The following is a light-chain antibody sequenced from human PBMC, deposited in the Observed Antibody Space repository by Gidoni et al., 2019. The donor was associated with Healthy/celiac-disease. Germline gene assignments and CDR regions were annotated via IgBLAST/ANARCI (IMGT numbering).Light chain of an antibody. CDR2: WAS. CDR1: QSVLYSSNNKNY. J-gene: IGKJ4*01. CDR3: QQYYSTPLT. Sequence: DLVMTQSPDSLAVFLGEMATINRKSSQSVLYSSNNKNYLAWYQQKPGQPPKLLIYWASTRESGVPDRFSGSGSGTDFTLTISSLQAEDVAVYYCQQYYSTPLTFGGGTKVEIK. V-gene: IGKV4-1*01.